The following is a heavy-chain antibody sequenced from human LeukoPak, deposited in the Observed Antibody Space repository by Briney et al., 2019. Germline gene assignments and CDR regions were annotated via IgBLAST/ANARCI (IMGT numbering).Heavy chain of an antibody. CDR1: GFTFSSYG. J-gene: IGHJ4*02. D-gene: IGHD3-22*01. CDR2: LSSDGSNK. CDR3: ARWMNYYDSSGYH. V-gene: IGHV3-30*03. Sequence: GGSLRLSCAVSGFTFSSYGMNWVRQAPGKGLEWVALLSSDGSNKYYADYVKGRFAISRDNSKNTLFLQMNSLRAEDTAVYYCARWMNYYDSSGYHWGQGTLVTVSS.